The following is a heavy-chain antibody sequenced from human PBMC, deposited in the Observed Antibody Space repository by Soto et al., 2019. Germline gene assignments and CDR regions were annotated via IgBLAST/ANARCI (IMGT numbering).Heavy chain of an antibody. CDR2: IRGGGDTT. CDR1: GFTFNNYA. Sequence: EVQLLESGGGLVQPGGSLRLSCAASGFTFNNYAMSWVRQAPGKGLEWVSAIRGGGDTTSYADSVKGRFTVSRDGSKNTLYVQMNSLRAEDTAVYYCAKGRGGSGSLTPRVDFWGQGTLVTVSS. J-gene: IGHJ4*02. CDR3: AKGRGGSGSLTPRVDF. D-gene: IGHD3-10*01. V-gene: IGHV3-23*01.